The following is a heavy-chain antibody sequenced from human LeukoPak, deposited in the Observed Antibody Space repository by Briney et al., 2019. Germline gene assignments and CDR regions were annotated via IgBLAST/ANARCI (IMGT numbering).Heavy chain of an antibody. Sequence: GGSLRLSCAASGFTFSSYGMHWVRQAPGKGLEWVAVISYDGSNKYYADSVKGRFTISRDNSKNTLYLQMNSLRAEDTAVYYCAKPLNYYDSSGSGQYWGQGTLVTVSS. J-gene: IGHJ4*02. V-gene: IGHV3-30*18. CDR3: AKPLNYYDSSGSGQY. CDR1: GFTFSSYG. CDR2: ISYDGSNK. D-gene: IGHD3-22*01.